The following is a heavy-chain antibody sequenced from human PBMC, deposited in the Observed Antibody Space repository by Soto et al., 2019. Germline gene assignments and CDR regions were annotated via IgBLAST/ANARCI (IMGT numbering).Heavy chain of an antibody. V-gene: IGHV4-34*01. Sequence: SETLSLTCAVYGGSFSGYYWSWIRQPPGKGLEWIGEINHSGSTNYNPSLKSRVTISVDTSKNQFSLKLSSVTAADTAVYYCARHDPMVRGVIKVLVSPKTDYWGKGTLVTVSS. CDR1: GGSFSGYY. CDR2: INHSGST. D-gene: IGHD3-10*01. CDR3: ARHDPMVRGVIKVLVSPKTDY. J-gene: IGHJ4*02.